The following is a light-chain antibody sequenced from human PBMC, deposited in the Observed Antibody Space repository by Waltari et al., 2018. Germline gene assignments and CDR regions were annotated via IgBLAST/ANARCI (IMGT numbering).Light chain of an antibody. CDR1: QSISRH. Sequence: DIQMTQSPSSLSASVGYRVTITCRASQSISRHLSWYQQQPGEAPKLLIYAATTLHSGVPIRFSGSGSGTDFSLTISGLQPEDLATYYCQQNYNTPRTFGQGTKVEIK. J-gene: IGKJ1*01. V-gene: IGKV1-39*01. CDR3: QQNYNTPRT. CDR2: AAT.